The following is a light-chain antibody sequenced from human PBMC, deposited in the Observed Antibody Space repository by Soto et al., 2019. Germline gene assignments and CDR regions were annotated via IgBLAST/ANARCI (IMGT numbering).Light chain of an antibody. CDR1: SSDVGGYNY. CDR3: RSYTSRSTLV. J-gene: IGLJ2*01. Sequence: QSALTQPASVSGSPGQSITISCTGTSSDVGGYNYVSWYQQHPGKAPKLMIYEVSNRPSGVSNRFSGSKSGNTASLTISGLQAEDEAYYYCRSYTSRSTLVFGGGTQLTV. V-gene: IGLV2-14*01. CDR2: EVS.